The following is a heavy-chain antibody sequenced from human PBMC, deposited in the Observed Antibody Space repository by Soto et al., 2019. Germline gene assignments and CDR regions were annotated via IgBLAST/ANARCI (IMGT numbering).Heavy chain of an antibody. J-gene: IGHJ4*02. Sequence: ASVKVSCKASGYTFTSYVISWVRQAPGQGLEWMGWISAYNGNTNYAQKLQGRVTMTTDTSTSTAYMELRSLRSDDTAVYYCVVAAQPYYIDYWGQGTLVTVSS. CDR1: GYTFTSYV. D-gene: IGHD2-15*01. CDR2: ISAYNGNT. CDR3: VVAAQPYYIDY. V-gene: IGHV1-18*01.